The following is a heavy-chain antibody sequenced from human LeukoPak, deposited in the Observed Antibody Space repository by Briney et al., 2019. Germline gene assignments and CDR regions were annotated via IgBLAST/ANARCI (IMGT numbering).Heavy chain of an antibody. CDR1: GYTFTGYY. Sequence: GASVKVSCKASGYTFTGYYMHWVRQAPGQGLEWMGWINPNSGGTNYAQKFQGRVTMTRDTSISTAYMELSGLRSDDTAVYYCASLAVAGTPDYYDYWGQGTLVTVSS. D-gene: IGHD6-19*01. CDR3: ASLAVAGTPDYYDY. J-gene: IGHJ4*02. CDR2: INPNSGGT. V-gene: IGHV1-2*02.